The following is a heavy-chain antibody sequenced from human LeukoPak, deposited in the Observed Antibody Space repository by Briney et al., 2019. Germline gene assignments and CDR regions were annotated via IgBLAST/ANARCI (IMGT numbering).Heavy chain of an antibody. Sequence: SVKVSCKASGGTFSSYTISWVRQAPGQGLEWMGRIIPILGIANYAQKFQGRVTITADKSTSTAYMELSSLRSEDTAVYYCASEYSSGWYYFDYWGQGTLVTVSS. CDR1: GGTFSSYT. J-gene: IGHJ4*02. D-gene: IGHD6-19*01. V-gene: IGHV1-69*02. CDR2: IIPILGIA. CDR3: ASEYSSGWYYFDY.